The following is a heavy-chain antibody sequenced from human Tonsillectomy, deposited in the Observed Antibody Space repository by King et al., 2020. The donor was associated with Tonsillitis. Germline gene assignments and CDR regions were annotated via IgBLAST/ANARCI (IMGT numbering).Heavy chain of an antibody. Sequence: VQLQESGPGLVKPSETLSLTCTVSGGSIGRYYWSWIRQPPGKGLEWIGYIYYSGTTNYNPSLKNRVTISVDTSKNQVSLKVSSVTAADTAVYYCAREHLSSGWYYFDYWGQGTLVTVSS. CDR1: GGSIGRYY. CDR3: AREHLSSGWYYFDY. D-gene: IGHD6-19*01. CDR2: IYYSGTT. V-gene: IGHV4-59*01. J-gene: IGHJ4*02.